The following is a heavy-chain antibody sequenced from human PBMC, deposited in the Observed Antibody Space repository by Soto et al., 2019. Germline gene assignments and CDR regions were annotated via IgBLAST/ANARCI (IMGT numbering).Heavy chain of an antibody. J-gene: IGHJ4*02. D-gene: IGHD2-2*01. CDR2: IYYSGST. CDR1: GGSISSGDYY. CDR3: ARGDEGGYCSSTSCFQIDY. V-gene: IGHV4-30-4*01. Sequence: SETLSLTCTVSGGSISSGDYYWSWIRQPPGKGLEWIGYIYYSGSTYYNPSLKSRVTISVDTSKNQFSLKLSSVTAADTAVYYCARGDEGGYCSSTSCFQIDYWGQGTLVTVSS.